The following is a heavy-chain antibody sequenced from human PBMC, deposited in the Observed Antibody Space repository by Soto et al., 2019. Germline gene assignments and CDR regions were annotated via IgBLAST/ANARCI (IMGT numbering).Heavy chain of an antibody. J-gene: IGHJ5*02. CDR3: TKSWLFEKNWFDP. CDR2: ISSTGLYT. CDR1: GFSFTTYG. Sequence: PGGSLRLSCAASGFSFTTYGMSWVRHAPGKGLEWVSDISSTGLYTYLADSVKGRFTISRDNSKNTLYLQMNSLRVDDTAVYFCTKSWLFEKNWFDPWVQGTLVTVSS. D-gene: IGHD3-22*01. V-gene: IGHV3-23*01.